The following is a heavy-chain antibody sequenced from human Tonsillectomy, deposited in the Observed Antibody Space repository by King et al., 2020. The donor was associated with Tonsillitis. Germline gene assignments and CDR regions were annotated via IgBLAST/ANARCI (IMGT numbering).Heavy chain of an antibody. V-gene: IGHV3-11*01. CDR2: ISSSGSTL. CDR1: GFTFIDYY. Sequence: LVESGGGVVKPGGSLRLPSAASGFTFIDYYMIWFRQAPGKRLEWGSYISSSGSTLYSSDSVKGGFTISRDNAKNSLYLQMNSLRAEDTAVYYCARVGRGYSYGLDYWGQGTLVTVSS. D-gene: IGHD5-18*01. CDR3: ARVGRGYSYGLDY. J-gene: IGHJ4*02.